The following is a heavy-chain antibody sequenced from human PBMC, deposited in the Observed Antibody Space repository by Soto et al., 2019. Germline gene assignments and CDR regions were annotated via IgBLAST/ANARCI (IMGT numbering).Heavy chain of an antibody. V-gene: IGHV3-66*01. J-gene: IGHJ4*02. D-gene: IGHD4-17*01. Sequence: EVQLVESGGGLVQPGGSLRLSCAASGFTVSSNYMSWVRQAPGKGLEWVSVIYSGGSTYYADSVKGRFTISRDNSKNTRYLQMNSLRAEDTAVYYCARTIKTTVTTTFDYWGQGTLVTVSS. CDR1: GFTVSSNY. CDR3: ARTIKTTVTTTFDY. CDR2: IYSGGST.